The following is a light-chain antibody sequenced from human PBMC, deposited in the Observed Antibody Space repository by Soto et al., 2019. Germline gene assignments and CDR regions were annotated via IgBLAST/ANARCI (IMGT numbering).Light chain of an antibody. CDR1: KLGNKY. J-gene: IGLJ3*02. V-gene: IGLV3-1*01. CDR2: QDS. CDR3: QSWDSSTVV. Sequence: SYELTQPPSVSVSPGQTASITCSGDKLGNKYVYWYQQKAGQSPVLVIYQDSKRPSGLPERFSGSNSENTATLTLSGTQAMDEADYYCQSWDSSTVVFGGGTKLTVL.